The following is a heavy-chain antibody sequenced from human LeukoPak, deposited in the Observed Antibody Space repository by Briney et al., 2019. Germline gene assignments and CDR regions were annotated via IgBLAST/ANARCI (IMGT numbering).Heavy chain of an antibody. D-gene: IGHD6-6*01. V-gene: IGHV1-69*05. Sequence: SVKVSCKASGGTFSSYAISWVRQAPGQGLEWMGGIIPIFGTANYAQKFQGRVTITTDESTSTAYMELSSLRSEDTAVYYCASAAAQQLGDFDYWGQGTLVTVSS. CDR1: GGTFSSYA. CDR2: IIPIFGTA. J-gene: IGHJ4*02. CDR3: ASAAAQQLGDFDY.